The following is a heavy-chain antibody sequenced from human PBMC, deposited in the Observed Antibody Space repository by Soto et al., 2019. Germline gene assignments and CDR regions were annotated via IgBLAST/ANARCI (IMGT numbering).Heavy chain of an antibody. CDR2: IIPIFGTA. Sequence: SVKVSCKASGGTFSSYAISWVRQAPGQGLEWMGGIIPIFGTANYAQKFQGRVTITADESTSTAYMELSSLRSEDTAVYYCARALVSYYSGWSGYSDYWGHGTLVTVSS. CDR1: GGTFSSYA. CDR3: ARALVSYYSGWSGYSDY. J-gene: IGHJ4*01. V-gene: IGHV1-69*13. D-gene: IGHD6-19*01.